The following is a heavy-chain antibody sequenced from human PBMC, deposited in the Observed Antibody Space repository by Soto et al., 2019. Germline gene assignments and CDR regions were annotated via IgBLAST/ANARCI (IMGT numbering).Heavy chain of an antibody. CDR2: TYYSGST. J-gene: IGHJ4*02. Sequence: SETLSLTCPVSGFSISSGGYYWSWIRQHPGKGLEWIGYTYYSGSTYYNPSLKSRVTISVDTSKNQFSLKLSSVTAADTAVYYCAGGGTVPYYFDYWGQGTLVTVSS. D-gene: IGHD2-15*01. CDR1: GFSISSGGYY. CDR3: AGGGTVPYYFDY. V-gene: IGHV4-31*03.